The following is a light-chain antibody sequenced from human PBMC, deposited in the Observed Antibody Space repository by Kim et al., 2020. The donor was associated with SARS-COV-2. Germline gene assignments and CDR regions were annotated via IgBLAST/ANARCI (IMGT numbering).Light chain of an antibody. CDR1: QSVNSDY. CDR2: GAS. V-gene: IGKV3-20*01. J-gene: IGKJ2*01. CDR3: QLYGSSPLMYT. Sequence: PGERATRSCRASQSVNSDYFALYQQIPGQPPRLLIFGASSRATGIPDRFSGSGSGTAFTLAISRLEPEDFAVYYCQLYGSSPLMYTFGQGTKLEI.